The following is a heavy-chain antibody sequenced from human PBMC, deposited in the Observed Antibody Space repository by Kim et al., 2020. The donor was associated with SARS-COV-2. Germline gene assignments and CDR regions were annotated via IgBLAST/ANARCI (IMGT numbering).Heavy chain of an antibody. V-gene: IGHV6-1*01. CDR2: TYYRSKWFT. D-gene: IGHD3-22*01. J-gene: IGHJ6*02. CDR1: GDSVSSNNAA. CDR3: TRDLRYFDSSGNLHYYYGMDV. Sequence: SQTLSLTCAISGDSVSSNNAAWNWIRQSPSRGLEWLGRTYYRSKWFTDYAVSVKSRITINPDTSKNHFSLQLNSVTPEDTAVYYCTRDLRYFDSSGNLHYYYGMDVWGQGTTVTVSS.